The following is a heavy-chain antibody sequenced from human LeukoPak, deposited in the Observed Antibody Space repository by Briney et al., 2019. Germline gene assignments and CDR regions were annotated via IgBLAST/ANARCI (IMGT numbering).Heavy chain of an antibody. V-gene: IGHV1-69*06. Sequence: SVKVSCKASGGTFSSYAISWVRQAPGQGLEWMGGIIPTFGTANYAQKFQGRVTITADKSTSTAYMELSSLRSEDTAVYYCARGRLVAGYYFDYWGQGTLVTVSS. CDR1: GGTFSSYA. CDR2: IIPTFGTA. J-gene: IGHJ4*02. CDR3: ARGRLVAGYYFDY. D-gene: IGHD6-19*01.